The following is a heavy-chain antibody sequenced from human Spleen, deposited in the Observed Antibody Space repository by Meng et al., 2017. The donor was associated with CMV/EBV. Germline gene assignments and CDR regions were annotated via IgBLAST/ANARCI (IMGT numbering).Heavy chain of an antibody. V-gene: IGHV1-69*10. Sequence: SVKVSCKASGGTFSSYAISWVRQAPGQGLEWMGGIIPILGIANYAQKFQGRITITADKSTSTGYMELSSLRSEDTAVYYCARGSVIAPRYYFDYWGQGTLVTVSS. CDR2: IIPILGIA. J-gene: IGHJ4*02. CDR3: ARGSVIAPRYYFDY. D-gene: IGHD6-6*01. CDR1: GGTFSSYA.